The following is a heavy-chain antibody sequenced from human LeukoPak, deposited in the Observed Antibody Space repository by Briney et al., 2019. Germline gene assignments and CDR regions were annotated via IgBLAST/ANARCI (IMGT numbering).Heavy chain of an antibody. CDR3: ARDSAGNDY. Sequence: GGSLRLSCAASGFTFSTYWMSWVRQAPGKGLEWVANIKQDGSEKHYVDSVKGRFTISRDNAKNSLYLQMNSLRAEDTAMYYCARDSAGNDYWGQGTLATVSS. D-gene: IGHD6-13*01. CDR2: IKQDGSEK. J-gene: IGHJ4*02. CDR1: GFTFSTYW. V-gene: IGHV3-7*01.